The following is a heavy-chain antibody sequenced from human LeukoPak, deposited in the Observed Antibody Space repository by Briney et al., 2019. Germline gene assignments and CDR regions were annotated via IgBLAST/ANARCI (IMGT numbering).Heavy chain of an antibody. J-gene: IGHJ4*02. CDR1: GGSISSGSYY. V-gene: IGHV4-61*02. Sequence: SETLSLTCTVSGGSISSGSYYWSWIRQPAGKGLEWIGRIYTSGSTNYNPSLKSRVTISVDTSKNQFSLKLSSVTAADTAVYYCARDGHYGSGSFDYWGQGTLVTVSS. CDR2: IYTSGST. CDR3: ARDGHYGSGSFDY. D-gene: IGHD3-10*01.